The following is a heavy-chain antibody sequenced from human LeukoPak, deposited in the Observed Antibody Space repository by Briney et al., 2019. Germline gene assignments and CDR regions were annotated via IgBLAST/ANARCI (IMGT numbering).Heavy chain of an antibody. Sequence: GGSLRLSCAASGFTFDDYAMHWVRQAPGKGLEWVSGISWNSGSIGYADSVKGQFTISRDNAKNSLYLQMNSLRAEDTALYYCAKDMVAGAGSSYGMDVWGQGTTVTVSS. CDR1: GFTFDDYA. J-gene: IGHJ6*02. V-gene: IGHV3-9*01. D-gene: IGHD6-19*01. CDR2: ISWNSGSI. CDR3: AKDMVAGAGSSYGMDV.